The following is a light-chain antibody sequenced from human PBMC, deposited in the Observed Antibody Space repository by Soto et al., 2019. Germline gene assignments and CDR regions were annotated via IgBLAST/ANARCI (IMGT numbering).Light chain of an antibody. J-gene: IGKJ1*01. CDR2: ATF. V-gene: IGKV3-11*01. Sequence: ILLTQSPATLSLSPGARATLTCRAGQGVSNYLAWYQQKPGKAPKLLIYATFNRPTGIPARFSGSGSGTDFTLTISSLQPEDFAVYFCVQRSTWPRTFGRGTKVEIK. CDR3: VQRSTWPRT. CDR1: QGVSNY.